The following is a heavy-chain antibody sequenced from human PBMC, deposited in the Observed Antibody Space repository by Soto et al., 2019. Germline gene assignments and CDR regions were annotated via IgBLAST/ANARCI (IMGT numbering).Heavy chain of an antibody. Sequence: EVQLLESGGGLVQPGGSLRLSCAASGFTFSIYAMSWVRQAPGKGLEWVSAISGSGDYTYYADSVKGRFAISRDNSKNTLYLQMNSLRAEDTAVYCCAKVLKAVAGTYDYWGQGTLVTVSS. J-gene: IGHJ4*02. CDR3: AKVLKAVAGTYDY. V-gene: IGHV3-23*01. CDR2: ISGSGDYT. CDR1: GFTFSIYA. D-gene: IGHD6-19*01.